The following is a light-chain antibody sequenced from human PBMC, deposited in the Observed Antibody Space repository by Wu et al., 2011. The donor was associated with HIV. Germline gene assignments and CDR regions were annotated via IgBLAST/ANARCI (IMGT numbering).Light chain of an antibody. J-gene: IGKJ1*01. CDR3: QEYNNWPPRT. Sequence: QSPATLSVSPGERATLSCRASQSVNTNLAWYQQKSGQAPRLLIYGASTRATGIPARFSGSGSGTEFTLTISSMQSEDFAVYYCQEYNNWPPRTFGQGTKVEIK. V-gene: IGKV3-15*01. CDR2: GAS. CDR1: QSVNTN.